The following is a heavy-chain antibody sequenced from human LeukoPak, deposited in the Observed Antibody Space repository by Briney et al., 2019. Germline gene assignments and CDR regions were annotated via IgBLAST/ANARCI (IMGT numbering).Heavy chain of an antibody. V-gene: IGHV4-59*08. D-gene: IGHD6-19*01. CDR3: ARQVMGYSSGWNY. CDR1: GGSISSYY. J-gene: IGHJ4*02. CDR2: IYYSGST. Sequence: TPSETLSLTCTASGGSISSYYWSWIRQPPGKGLEWIGDIYYSGSTNYNPSLKSRVSMSVDTSKNQFSLRLSSVTATETAIYYCARQVMGYSSGWNYWGQGTLVTVSS.